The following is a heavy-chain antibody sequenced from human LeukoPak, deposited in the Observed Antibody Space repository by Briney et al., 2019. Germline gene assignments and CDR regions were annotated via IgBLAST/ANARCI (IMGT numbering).Heavy chain of an antibody. D-gene: IGHD4-17*01. CDR1: GFTFSSYS. J-gene: IGHJ5*02. CDR2: ISSSSSTI. CDR3: ARDGTVTTFDP. Sequence: PGGSLRLSCAASGFTFSSYSMNWVRQAPGKGLEWVSYISSSSSTIYYADSVKGRFTISRDNAKNSLYLQMNSLRVEDTAVYYCARDGTVTTFDPWGQGTLVTVSS. V-gene: IGHV3-48*01.